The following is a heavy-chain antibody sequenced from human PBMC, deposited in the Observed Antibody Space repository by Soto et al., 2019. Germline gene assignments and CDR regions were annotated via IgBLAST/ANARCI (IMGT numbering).Heavy chain of an antibody. D-gene: IGHD3-10*01. V-gene: IGHV4-34*01. CDR1: GGSFSGYD. Sequence: SETLSLTCAVYGGSFSGYDWSWIRQPPGKGLEWIGEINHSGSTNYNPSLKSRVTISIDTSKNQFSLKLSSVTAADTAVYYCATQKRGYYGSGSYSYFDYWGQGTLVALSS. J-gene: IGHJ4*02. CDR3: ATQKRGYYGSGSYSYFDY. CDR2: INHSGST.